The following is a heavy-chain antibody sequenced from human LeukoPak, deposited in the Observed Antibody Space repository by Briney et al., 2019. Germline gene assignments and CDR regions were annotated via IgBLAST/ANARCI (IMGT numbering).Heavy chain of an antibody. CDR1: GFTFSSYV. D-gene: IGHD4-17*01. V-gene: IGHV3-23*01. J-gene: IGHJ4*02. CDR2: IRGDDGRT. CDR3: AKDRYGDYSLDY. Sequence: PGGSLRLSCAASGFTFSSYVMNWVRQAPGKGLEWVSAIRGDDGRTYYADSVKGRFTTSKDNSKNTLYLQMSSLRAEDTAVYYCAKDRYGDYSLDYWGQGTLVTVSS.